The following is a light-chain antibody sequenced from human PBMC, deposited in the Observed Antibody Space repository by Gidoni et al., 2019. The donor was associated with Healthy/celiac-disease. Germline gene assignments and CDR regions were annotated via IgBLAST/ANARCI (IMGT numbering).Light chain of an antibody. CDR1: QSVSSSY. J-gene: IGKJ1*01. V-gene: IGKV3-20*01. Sequence: DIVLTQSPGTLSLSPGERATLSCRASQSVSSSYLAWYQQKPGQDPRLLIYGASSRANGIPERFSGSGSGTEFTITISRLEHEDFAVYYCQQYGSSPETFGQGTKVEIK. CDR2: GAS. CDR3: QQYGSSPET.